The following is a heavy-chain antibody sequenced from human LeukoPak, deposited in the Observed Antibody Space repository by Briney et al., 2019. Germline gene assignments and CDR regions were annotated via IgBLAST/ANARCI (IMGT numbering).Heavy chain of an antibody. CDR1: GYTFTSYA. J-gene: IGHJ3*02. Sequence: GASVKVSCKASGYTFTSYAMNWVRQAPGQGLEWMGWINTNTGNPTYAQGFTGRFVFSLDTSVSTAYLQISSLKAEDTAVYYCARPGGRYSYVQEAAFDIWGQGTMVTVSS. V-gene: IGHV7-4-1*02. D-gene: IGHD5-18*01. CDR3: ARPGGRYSYVQEAAFDI. CDR2: INTNTGNP.